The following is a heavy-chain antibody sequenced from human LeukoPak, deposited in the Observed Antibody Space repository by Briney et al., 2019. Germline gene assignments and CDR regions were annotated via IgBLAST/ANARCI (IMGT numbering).Heavy chain of an antibody. CDR2: IGTAGDP. Sequence: PGGSMILACAATGFIFSSYDLHWVRQARGKVLPWVSAIGTAGDPYYPGSVKGRFTISRENAKKSLYLQMNSLRAGDTAVYYCARFGRGGLDYWGQGTLVTVSS. J-gene: IGHJ4*02. CDR3: ARFGRGGLDY. V-gene: IGHV3-13*05. CDR1: GFIFSSYD. D-gene: IGHD3-10*01.